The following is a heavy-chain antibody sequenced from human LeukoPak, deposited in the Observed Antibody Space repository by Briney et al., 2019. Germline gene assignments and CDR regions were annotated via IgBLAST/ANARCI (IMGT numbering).Heavy chain of an antibody. CDR3: AKDGAMAAAGYYFDY. D-gene: IGHD6-13*01. CDR2: IYHSGST. J-gene: IGHJ4*02. V-gene: IGHV4-4*02. Sequence: SETLSLTCAVSGGSISSSNWWSWVRQPPGKGLEWIGEIYHSGSTNYNPSLKSRVTISVDKSKNQFSLKLSSVTAADTAVHYCAKDGAMAAAGYYFDYWAREPRSPSRQ. CDR1: GGSISSSNW.